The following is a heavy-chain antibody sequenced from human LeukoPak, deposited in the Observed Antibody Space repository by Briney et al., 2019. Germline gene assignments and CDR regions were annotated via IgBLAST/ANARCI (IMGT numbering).Heavy chain of an antibody. D-gene: IGHD3-10*01. Sequence: SETLPLTCAVSGGSISSSNWWSWVRQPPGKGLEWIGEIYHSGSTNYNPSLKSRVTISVDKSKNQFSLKLSSVTAADTAVYYCARDAAMVRGEESDWFDPWGQGTLVTVSS. V-gene: IGHV4-4*02. CDR3: ARDAAMVRGEESDWFDP. CDR2: IYHSGST. CDR1: GGSISSSNW. J-gene: IGHJ5*02.